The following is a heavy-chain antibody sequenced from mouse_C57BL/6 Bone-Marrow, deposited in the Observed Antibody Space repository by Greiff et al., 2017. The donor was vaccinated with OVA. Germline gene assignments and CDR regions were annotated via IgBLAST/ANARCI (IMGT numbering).Heavy chain of an antibody. CDR1: GFTFSDYY. J-gene: IGHJ4*01. V-gene: IGHV5-12*01. CDR2: ISNGGGST. D-gene: IGHD1-1*01. CDR3: ARHEILRYAMDY. Sequence: EVMLVESGGGLVQPGGSLKLSCAASGFTFSDYYMYWVRQTPEKRLEWVAYISNGGGSTYYPDTVKGRFTISRDNAKNTLYLQMSRLKSEDTAMYYCARHEILRYAMDYWGQGTSVTVSS.